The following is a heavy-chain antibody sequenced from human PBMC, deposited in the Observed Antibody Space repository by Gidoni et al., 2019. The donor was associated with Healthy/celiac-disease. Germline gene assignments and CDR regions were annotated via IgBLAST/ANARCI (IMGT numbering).Heavy chain of an antibody. CDR2: INHSGST. V-gene: IGHV4-34*01. Sequence: QVQLQQWGAGLLKPSETLSLTCAVYGGSFSGYYWSWIRQPPGKVLEWIGEINHSGSTNYNPSLKSRVTISVDTSNNQFSLKLSSVTAADTAVYYCARATYYDFWSGYYYYYYMDVWGKGTTVTVSS. CDR1: GGSFSGYY. J-gene: IGHJ6*03. D-gene: IGHD3-3*01. CDR3: ARATYYDFWSGYYYYYYMDV.